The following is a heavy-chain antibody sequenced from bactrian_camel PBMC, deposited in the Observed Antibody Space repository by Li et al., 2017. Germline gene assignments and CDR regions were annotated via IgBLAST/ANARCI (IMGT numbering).Heavy chain of an antibody. CDR3: AADLLLMRPLEASEYKY. J-gene: IGHJ4*01. D-gene: IGHD8*01. CDR1: GYGGPC. Sequence: GGSVQDGGSLKLSCAVSGYGGPCRGWFRQAPGKERETVAIIYILDNSTYYADSVKGRFAIWQDNAKPTVYLEINYLRPEDTAMYYCAADLLLMRPLEASEYKYWGQGTQVTVS. V-gene: IGHV3S68*01. CDR2: IYILDNST.